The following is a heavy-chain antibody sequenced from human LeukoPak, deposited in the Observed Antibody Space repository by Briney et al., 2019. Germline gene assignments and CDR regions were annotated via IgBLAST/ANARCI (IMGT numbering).Heavy chain of an antibody. CDR1: GFTFSSYG. Sequence: SLRLSCAASGFTFSSYGMQWVRQAPGKGLEWVAVIWYDGSNKDYADSVKGRFTISRDNSKNTLYLQMNSLRAEDTAVYYCARYNWNDAGFDIWGQGTLVTVSS. D-gene: IGHD1-20*01. J-gene: IGHJ3*02. CDR3: ARYNWNDAGFDI. CDR2: IWYDGSNK. V-gene: IGHV3-33*01.